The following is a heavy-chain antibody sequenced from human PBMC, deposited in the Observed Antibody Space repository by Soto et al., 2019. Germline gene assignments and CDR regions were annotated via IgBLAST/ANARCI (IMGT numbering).Heavy chain of an antibody. CDR1: GDSINSADYY. Sequence: NPSETLSLTCTVSGDSINSADYYWSWLRQPPGKGLEWIGYIYYSRSDYYNPSLGRRATITIDTSRNQFSLNLMSVTAADTAVYYCARVVQCYDSSGYSFYYFDYWGQGALVTVSS. CDR2: IYYSRSD. D-gene: IGHD3-22*01. V-gene: IGHV4-30-4*01. J-gene: IGHJ4*02. CDR3: ARVVQCYDSSGYSFYYFDY.